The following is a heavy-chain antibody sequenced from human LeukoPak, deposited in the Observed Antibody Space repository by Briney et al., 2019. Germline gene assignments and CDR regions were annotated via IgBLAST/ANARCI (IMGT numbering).Heavy chain of an antibody. CDR1: GYTFTSYG. Sequence: ASVKVSCKASGYTFTSYGISWVRQAPGQGLEWMGWVSAYNGNTNYAQKLQGRVTMTTDTSTSTAYMELRSLRSDGTAVYYCARVGYYDILTGYSFYYYYYYMDVWGKGTTVTISS. CDR3: ARVGYYDILTGYSFYYYYYYMDV. V-gene: IGHV1-18*01. J-gene: IGHJ6*03. CDR2: VSAYNGNT. D-gene: IGHD3-9*01.